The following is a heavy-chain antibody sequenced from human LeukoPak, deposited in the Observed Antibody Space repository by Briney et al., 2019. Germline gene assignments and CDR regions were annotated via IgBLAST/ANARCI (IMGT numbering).Heavy chain of an antibody. D-gene: IGHD4-17*01. CDR2: INHSGSP. V-gene: IGHV4-34*01. J-gene: IGHJ4*02. Sequence: PSETLSLTCAVYGGSFSGYYWSWIRQPPGKGPEWIGEINHSGSPNYNPSLKGPVTIAVDTSTNQFSLKLCYVTAADTTVNFYARLSPGAGIDYWGQGTLVTVSS. CDR3: ARLSPGAGIDY. CDR1: GGSFSGYY.